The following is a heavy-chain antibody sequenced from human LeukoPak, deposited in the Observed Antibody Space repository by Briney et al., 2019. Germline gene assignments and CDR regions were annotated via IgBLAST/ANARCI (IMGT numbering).Heavy chain of an antibody. Sequence: ASVKVSCKASGYTFTGYYMHWVRQAPGQGLGWMGWINPNSGGTNYAQKFQGRVTMTRDTSISTAYMELSRLRSDDTAVYYCARDMSPWSGYYSWGQGTLVTVSS. D-gene: IGHD3-3*01. CDR3: ARDMSPWSGYYS. CDR2: INPNSGGT. V-gene: IGHV1-2*02. CDR1: GYTFTGYY. J-gene: IGHJ4*02.